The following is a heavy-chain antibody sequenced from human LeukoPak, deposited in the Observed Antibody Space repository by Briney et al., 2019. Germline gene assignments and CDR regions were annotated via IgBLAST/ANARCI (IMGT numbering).Heavy chain of an antibody. CDR2: ISGSGGST. CDR1: GFTFSSYA. D-gene: IGHD5-12*01. J-gene: IGHJ4*02. CDR3: AKAPDIVATTHFAY. V-gene: IGHV3-23*01. Sequence: PGGSLRLSCAASGFTFSSYAMSWVRQAPGKGLEWGSAISGSGGSTYYADSVKGRFTISRDNSKNMLYLQMNSLRAEDTAVYYCAKAPDIVATTHFAYWGQGTLVTVSS.